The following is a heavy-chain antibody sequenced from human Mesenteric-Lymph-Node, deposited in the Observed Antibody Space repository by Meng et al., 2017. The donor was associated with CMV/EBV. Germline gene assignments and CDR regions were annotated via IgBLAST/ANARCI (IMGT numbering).Heavy chain of an antibody. Sequence: ASVKVSCKASEYTFTSYDINWVRQATGQGLEWMGWMNPNSGNTGYAQKFQGRVTMTRNTSINTAYMELSSLRSDDRAVYYCARDRFVGTSNYYYYFGMDVWGQGTTVTVSS. CDR2: MNPNSGNT. CDR1: EYTFTSYD. CDR3: ARDRFVGTSNYYYYFGMDV. D-gene: IGHD2-15*01. J-gene: IGHJ6*02. V-gene: IGHV1-8*01.